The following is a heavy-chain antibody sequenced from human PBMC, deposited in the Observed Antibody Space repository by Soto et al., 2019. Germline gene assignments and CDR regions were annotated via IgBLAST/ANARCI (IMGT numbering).Heavy chain of an antibody. Sequence: QVHLQQWGAGLLKPSETLSLTCAVFGGSFSGYYWNWIRQPPGKGLEWIGEINHSGSTNYYWSSTRRVTISVETSRNQFSLKLSSVTAADTAVYYCARSRYYDSSGYRELDAFDIWGQGTMVTVSS. CDR2: INHSGST. CDR1: GGSFSGYY. CDR3: ARSRYYDSSGYRELDAFDI. V-gene: IGHV4-34*02. D-gene: IGHD3-22*01. J-gene: IGHJ3*02.